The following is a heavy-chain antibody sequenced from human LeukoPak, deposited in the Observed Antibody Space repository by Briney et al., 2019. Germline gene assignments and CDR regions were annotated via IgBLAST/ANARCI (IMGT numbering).Heavy chain of an antibody. J-gene: IGHJ4*02. CDR3: AKDFGSAFGWSPFDY. CDR1: GFTFDDYG. V-gene: IGHV3-20*04. CDR2: INWNGGST. D-gene: IGHD6-19*01. Sequence: GGSLRLSCAASGFTFDDYGMSWVRQAPGKGLEWVPGINWNGGSTGYADSVKGRFTISRDNSKNTLYLQMNSLRAEDTAIYYCAKDFGSAFGWSPFDYWGQGTLVTVSS.